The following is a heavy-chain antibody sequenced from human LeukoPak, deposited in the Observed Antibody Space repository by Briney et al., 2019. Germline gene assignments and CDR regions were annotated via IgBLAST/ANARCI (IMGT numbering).Heavy chain of an antibody. CDR1: GGTFSSYA. J-gene: IGHJ6*03. CDR3: ARGQLVRDYYYYMDV. CDR2: IIPIFGTA. Sequence: GASVKVSCKASGGTFSSYAISWVRQAPGQGLEWMGGIIPIFGTANYAQKFQGRVTITTEEFTSTAYMELSSLRSEDTAVYYCARGQLVRDYYYYMDVWGKGTTVTVSS. D-gene: IGHD6-6*01. V-gene: IGHV1-69*05.